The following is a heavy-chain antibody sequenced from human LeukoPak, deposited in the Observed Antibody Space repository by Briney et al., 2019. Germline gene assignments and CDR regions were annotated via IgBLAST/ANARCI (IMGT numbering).Heavy chain of an antibody. CDR1: GFTFSSYS. CDR2: ISSSSSYI. Sequence: GGSLRLSCAASGFTFSSYSMNWVRQAPGKGLEWVSSISSSSSYIYYADSVKGRFTISRDNAKNSLYLQMNSLRAEDTAVYYCAGGGDSYYDYVLGIERFVYWGQGTLVTVSS. CDR3: AGGGDSYYDYVLGIERFVY. J-gene: IGHJ4*02. V-gene: IGHV3-21*01. D-gene: IGHD3-16*01.